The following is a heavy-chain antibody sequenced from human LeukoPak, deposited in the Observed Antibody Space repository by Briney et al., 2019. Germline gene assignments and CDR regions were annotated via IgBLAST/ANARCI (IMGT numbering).Heavy chain of an antibody. V-gene: IGHV4-4*07. CDR3: AREQGLNTDAFDI. J-gene: IGHJ3*02. Sequence: SETLSLTRSVSGGSISSYYWSWIRQPAGKGLQWIVRIYTSGSTNYNPSLKSRVTMSVDTSKNQLSLKLSSVTAADTAVYYCAREQGLNTDAFDIWGQGTMVTVSS. CDR2: IYTSGST. CDR1: GGSISSYY. D-gene: IGHD2-2*02.